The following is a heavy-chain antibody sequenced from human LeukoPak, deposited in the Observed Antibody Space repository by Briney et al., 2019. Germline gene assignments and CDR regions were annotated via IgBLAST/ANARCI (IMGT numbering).Heavy chain of an antibody. V-gene: IGHV1-18*01. Sequence: ASVKVSCKASGYTFTTYGISWVRQAPGQGLDWMGWISAYNGDTIYAQNLQGRVTMTTDTSTNTAYMELRSLSSDDTAVYYCARDRQHYDILTAYPPFDNWGRGTLVTVSS. J-gene: IGHJ4*02. CDR3: ARDRQHYDILTAYPPFDN. CDR2: ISAYNGDT. CDR1: GYTFTTYG. D-gene: IGHD3-9*01.